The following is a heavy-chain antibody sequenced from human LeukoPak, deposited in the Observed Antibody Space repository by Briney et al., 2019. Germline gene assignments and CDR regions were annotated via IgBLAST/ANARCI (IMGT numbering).Heavy chain of an antibody. CDR1: GYSLTGYY. CDR2: INPNSGGT. D-gene: IGHD3-10*01. V-gene: IGHV1-2*02. J-gene: IGHJ4*02. Sequence: ASVKVSCKASGYSLTGYYMHWVRQAPGRGLEWTGWINPNSGGTNYAQKFQGRVTMTRDTSISAAYMELSRLRSDDTAVYYCARDGESMVRKFDYWGQGTLVTVSS. CDR3: ARDGESMVRKFDY.